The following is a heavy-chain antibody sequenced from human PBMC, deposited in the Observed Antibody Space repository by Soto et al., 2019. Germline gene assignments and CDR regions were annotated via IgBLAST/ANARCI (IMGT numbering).Heavy chain of an antibody. Sequence: GGSLILSCAASGGTFRSYAMSGVRQAPGKGLEWVSAIGGSSGSTDYADSVKGRFTISRDNSKNTLFLQMNSLRAEDTAVYYCAKDRSSTSCYAFDYWGQGT. V-gene: IGHV3-23*01. CDR1: GGTFRSYA. CDR3: AKDRSSTSCYAFDY. J-gene: IGHJ4*02. D-gene: IGHD2-2*01. CDR2: IGGSSGST.